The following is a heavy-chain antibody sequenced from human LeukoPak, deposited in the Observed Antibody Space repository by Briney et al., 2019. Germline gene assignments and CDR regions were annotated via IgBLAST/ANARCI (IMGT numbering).Heavy chain of an antibody. V-gene: IGHV4-30-2*01. CDR2: IYHSGST. CDR3: ARGGEGFGDAFDI. D-gene: IGHD3-10*01. CDR1: GGSISSGDYY. Sequence: PSETLCLTCTVSGGSISSGDYYWSWLRQPPGKGLEWIGYIYHSGSTYYNPSLKSRVTISVDRPKNHLSLKLISVTAADTAVYYCARGGEGFGDAFDIWGQGTMVTVSS. J-gene: IGHJ3*02.